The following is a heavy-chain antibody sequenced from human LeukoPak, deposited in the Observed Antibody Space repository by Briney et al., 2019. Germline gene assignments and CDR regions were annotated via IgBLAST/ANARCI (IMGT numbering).Heavy chain of an antibody. CDR3: AREFFKWIGRFLEWLFDFDY. CDR1: GFTFSSYD. D-gene: IGHD3-3*01. J-gene: IGHJ4*02. V-gene: IGHV3-13*01. Sequence: GGSLRLSCAASGFTFSSYDMHWVRQATGKGLEWVSAIGTAGDTYYPGSVKGRFTISRENAKNSLYLQMSSLRAGDTAVYYCAREFFKWIGRFLEWLFDFDYWGQGTLVTVSS. CDR2: IGTAGDT.